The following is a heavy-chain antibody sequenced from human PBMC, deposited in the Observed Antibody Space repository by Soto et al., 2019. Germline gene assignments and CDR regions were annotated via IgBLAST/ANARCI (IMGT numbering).Heavy chain of an antibody. J-gene: IGHJ6*02. CDR1: GYSFTSYW. V-gene: IGHV5-51*01. Sequence: PGESLKISCKGSGYSFTSYWIGWVRQMPGKGLEWMGIIYPGDSDTSYSPSFQGQVTISADKSISTAYLQWSSLKASDTAMYYCASAVHYGSGSFDYYYGMDVWGQGTTVTVSS. CDR2: IYPGDSDT. D-gene: IGHD3-10*01. CDR3: ASAVHYGSGSFDYYYGMDV.